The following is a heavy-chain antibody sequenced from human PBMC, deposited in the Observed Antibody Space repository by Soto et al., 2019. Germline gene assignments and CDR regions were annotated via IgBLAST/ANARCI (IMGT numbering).Heavy chain of an antibody. CDR2: IFQSGTT. CDR3: ARHIAVAGTRGFDY. Sequence: QVELQESGPGLVKTSGALSLTCAVSGGSISSGHWWSSVRQPPGEGLEWIGEIFQSGTTNYNPSVESRVIISMDKSKNQFSLEVISVTAADTAVYFCARHIAVAGTRGFDYWGQGTLVTVSS. V-gene: IGHV4-4*02. D-gene: IGHD6-19*01. CDR1: GGSISSGHW. J-gene: IGHJ4*02.